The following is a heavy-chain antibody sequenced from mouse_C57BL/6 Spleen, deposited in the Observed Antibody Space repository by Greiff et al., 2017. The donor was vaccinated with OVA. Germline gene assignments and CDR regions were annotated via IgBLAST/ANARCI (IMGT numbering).Heavy chain of an antibody. Sequence: QVQLKQSGAELARPGASVKMSCKASGYTFTSYTMHWVKQRPGQGLEWIGYINPSSGYTKYNHKFKDKATLTAYKSSSTAYMQLSSLTSEDSAVYYCARDGNPYFDYWGQGTTLTVSS. CDR2: INPSSGYT. CDR3: ARDGNPYFDY. CDR1: GYTFTSYT. D-gene: IGHD2-1*01. V-gene: IGHV1-4*01. J-gene: IGHJ2*01.